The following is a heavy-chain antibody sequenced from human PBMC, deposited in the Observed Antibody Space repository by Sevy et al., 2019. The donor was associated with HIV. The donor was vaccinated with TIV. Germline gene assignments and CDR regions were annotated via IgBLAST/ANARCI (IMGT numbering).Heavy chain of an antibody. J-gene: IGHJ3*01. CDR1: GFTFSVYA. Sequence: GGPLRLSCAASGFTFSVYAMNWVRQAPGKGLEWVSSISGPYNSVNYGGSVQGRFTISRDNAKNSLFLQMNSLKAEDTAVYYCARATGTETLDAFDVWGQGTLVTVSS. V-gene: IGHV3-21*01. CDR2: ISGPYNSV. D-gene: IGHD1-1*01. CDR3: ARATGTETLDAFDV.